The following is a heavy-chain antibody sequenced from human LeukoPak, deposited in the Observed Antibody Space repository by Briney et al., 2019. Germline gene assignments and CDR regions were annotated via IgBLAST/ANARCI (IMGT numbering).Heavy chain of an antibody. V-gene: IGHV4-34*01. Sequence: SETLSLTCAVYGGSFSGYYWSWIRQPPGKGLEWIGEINHSGSTNYNPPLKSRVTISVDTSKNQFSLKLSSVTAADTAVYYCARASEVMTANFDYWGQGTLVTVSS. CDR2: INHSGST. CDR3: ARASEVMTANFDY. CDR1: GGSFSGYY. J-gene: IGHJ4*02. D-gene: IGHD2-21*02.